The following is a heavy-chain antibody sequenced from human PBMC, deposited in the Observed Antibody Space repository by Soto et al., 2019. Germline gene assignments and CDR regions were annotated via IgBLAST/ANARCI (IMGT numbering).Heavy chain of an antibody. CDR2: INPSGGST. J-gene: IGHJ4*02. D-gene: IGHD2-2*01. CDR3: VRQARRVPAAGFFGH. V-gene: IGHV1-46*03. CDR1: GYTFTSYY. Sequence: QVQLVQSGAEVKKPGASVKVSCKASGYTFTSYYMHWVRQAPGQGLEWMGIINPSGGSTSYAQKLQGRGTITQDTTQSTVYMELSNLRSEDTAQDYCVRQARRVPAAGFFGHRGQGTLVTVSS.